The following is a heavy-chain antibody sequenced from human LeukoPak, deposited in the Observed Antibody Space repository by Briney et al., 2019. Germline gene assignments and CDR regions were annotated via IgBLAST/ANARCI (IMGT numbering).Heavy chain of an antibody. Sequence: PGGSLRLSCAASGFTFSSYAMSWVRQAPGKGLEWVSAISGSGGSTYYADSVKGRFTISRDNSKNTLYLQMNSLRAEDTAVYYCARDGGHDFWSGFYNWFDPWGQGTLVTVSS. J-gene: IGHJ5*02. D-gene: IGHD3-3*01. CDR3: ARDGGHDFWSGFYNWFDP. CDR1: GFTFSSYA. V-gene: IGHV3-23*01. CDR2: ISGSGGST.